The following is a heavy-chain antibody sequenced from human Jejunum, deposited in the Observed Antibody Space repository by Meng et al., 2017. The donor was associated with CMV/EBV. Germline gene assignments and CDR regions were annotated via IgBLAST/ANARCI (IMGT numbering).Heavy chain of an antibody. CDR2: ISGSSTYI. V-gene: IGHV3-21*01. D-gene: IGHD4-17*01. J-gene: IGHJ5*02. Sequence: SGFTVTINSITGVRQAKGKGLEWLSYISGSSTYIYHEDTVKGSFTISRDNAKNSVYLQMNGLRAEDAAVYYCARAIDYGDPNWFDTWGQGTLVTVSS. CDR1: GFTVTINS. CDR3: ARAIDYGDPNWFDT.